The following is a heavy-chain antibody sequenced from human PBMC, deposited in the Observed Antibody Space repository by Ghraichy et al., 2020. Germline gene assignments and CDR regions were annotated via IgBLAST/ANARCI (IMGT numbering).Heavy chain of an antibody. D-gene: IGHD2-2*01. V-gene: IGHV3-23*01. CDR2: ITSGGDT. CDR1: GFTFSAYG. CDR3: AQKGPPSNAFAL. Sequence: GESLRLSCVASGFTFSAYGMSWVHQGPGKGLECVSAITSGGDTYHADSVRGRFTISRDNSKNTLYLQMSNLGAEDTAIYYCAQKGPPSNAFALWGQGTLVTVSS. J-gene: IGHJ3*01.